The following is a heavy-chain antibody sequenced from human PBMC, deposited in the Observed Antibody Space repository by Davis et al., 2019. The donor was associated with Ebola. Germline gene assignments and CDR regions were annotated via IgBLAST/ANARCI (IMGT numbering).Heavy chain of an antibody. V-gene: IGHV3-49*04. D-gene: IGHD3-22*01. Sequence: LSLTCTVSGVSITTHYWSWVRQAPGKGLEWVGFIRSKAYGGTTEYAASVKGRFTISRDDSKSIAYLQMNSLKTEDTAVYYCTRDNHYYDSSGYSARYYYYYGMDVWGQGTTVTVSS. J-gene: IGHJ6*02. CDR3: TRDNHYYDSSGYSARYYYYYGMDV. CDR1: GVSITTHY. CDR2: IRSKAYGGTT.